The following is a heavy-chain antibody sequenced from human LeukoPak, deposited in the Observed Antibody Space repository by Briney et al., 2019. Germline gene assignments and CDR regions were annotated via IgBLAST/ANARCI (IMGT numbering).Heavy chain of an antibody. V-gene: IGHV3-21*01. Sequence: GGSLRLSCAASGFTFSSYSMNWVRQAPGKGLEWVSSISSSSSYIYYADSVKGRFTISRDNAKNSLYLQMNSLRAEDTAVYYCARWSGHYCSSTSCYGYDYWGQGTLVTVSS. CDR2: ISSSSSYI. J-gene: IGHJ4*02. CDR3: ARWSGHYCSSTSCYGYDY. D-gene: IGHD2-2*01. CDR1: GFTFSSYS.